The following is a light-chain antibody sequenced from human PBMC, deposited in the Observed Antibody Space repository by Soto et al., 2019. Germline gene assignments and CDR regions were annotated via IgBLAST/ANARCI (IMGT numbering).Light chain of an antibody. CDR3: XQYGDLPPWT. CDR1: QSVSSRY. V-gene: IGKV3-20*01. CDR2: DAS. Sequence: IVLTQSPGTLSLSPGERATLSCRASQSVSSRYLAWYQQKPGQAPRLLIYDASTRATGIPDRFSGSGYGTDFTLTISRLEPEDSAVYYCXQYGDLPPWTFGQGTKVEIK. J-gene: IGKJ1*01.